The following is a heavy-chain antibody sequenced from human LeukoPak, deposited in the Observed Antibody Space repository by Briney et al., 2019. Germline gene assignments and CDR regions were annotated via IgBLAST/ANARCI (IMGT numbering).Heavy chain of an antibody. Sequence: SETLSLTCSVSGGSTRTSTSYWGWVRQPPGKGLEGIGSIHYSGSTYETPSLKSRVTISMDTSGSQFSLKVTSLTAADSAVYFCARESSSSRYFMDVWGRGTTVTVSS. CDR3: ARESSSSRYFMDV. J-gene: IGHJ6*03. CDR2: IHYSGST. CDR1: GGSTRTSTSY. D-gene: IGHD6-6*01. V-gene: IGHV4-39*07.